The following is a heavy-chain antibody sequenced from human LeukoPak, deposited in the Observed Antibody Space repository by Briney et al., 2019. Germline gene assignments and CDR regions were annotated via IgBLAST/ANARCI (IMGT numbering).Heavy chain of an antibody. J-gene: IGHJ4*02. CDR1: GGSISSYY. CDR2: IYYSGST. Sequence: PSETLSLTCTVSGGSISSYYWGWIRQPPGKGLEWIGSIYYSGSTYYNSSLKSRVTISVDTSKNQFSLKLSSVTAADTAVYYCARGSDKIAVAGIDYWGQGTLVTVSS. CDR3: ARGSDKIAVAGIDY. D-gene: IGHD6-19*01. V-gene: IGHV4-39*01.